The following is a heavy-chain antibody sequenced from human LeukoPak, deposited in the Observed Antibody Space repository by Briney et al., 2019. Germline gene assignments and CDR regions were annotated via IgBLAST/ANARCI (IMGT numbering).Heavy chain of an antibody. CDR1: GFTFSTYW. D-gene: IGHD3-10*01. CDR3: ARGFTMVAFDI. CDR2: ISTDGSST. J-gene: IGHJ3*02. V-gene: IGHV3-74*01. Sequence: GGSLRLSCAASGFTFSTYWMHWVRQAPGKGLVWVSRISTDGSSTSNADSVKGRFTISRDNSKNTLYLQMNSLRAEDTAVYYCARGFTMVAFDIWGQGTMVTVSS.